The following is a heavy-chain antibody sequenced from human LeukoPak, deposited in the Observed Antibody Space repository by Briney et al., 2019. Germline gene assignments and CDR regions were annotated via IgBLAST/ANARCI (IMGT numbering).Heavy chain of an antibody. CDR3: ARDFYSNGVNDGFDI. V-gene: IGHV4-59*01. J-gene: IGHJ3*02. D-gene: IGHD5-18*01. CDR1: GGSISSYY. Sequence: SETLSLTCTVSGGSISSYYWSWIRQPPGKGLEWIGYIYYSGSTNYNPSLKSRVTISVDTSKNQFSLKLSSVTAADTAVYYCARDFYSNGVNDGFDIWGQGTMVTVSS. CDR2: IYYSGST.